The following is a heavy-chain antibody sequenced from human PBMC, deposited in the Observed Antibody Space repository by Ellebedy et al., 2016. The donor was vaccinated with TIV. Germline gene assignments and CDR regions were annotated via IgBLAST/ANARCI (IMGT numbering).Heavy chain of an antibody. Sequence: PGGSLRLSCAASGFTFSSYAMNRVRKAPGKGLEWVGFISSKAYGRTTEYAASVKGRFTISRDDSKNSLYLQMNSLKTEDTAVYYCSREGSWTLNYWGQGTLVTVSS. CDR1: GFTFSSYA. V-gene: IGHV3-49*04. CDR3: SREGSWTLNY. J-gene: IGHJ4*02. CDR2: ISSKAYGRTT. D-gene: IGHD3/OR15-3a*01.